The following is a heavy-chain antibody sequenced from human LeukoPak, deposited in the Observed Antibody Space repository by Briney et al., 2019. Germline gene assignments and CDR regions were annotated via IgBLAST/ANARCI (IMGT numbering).Heavy chain of an antibody. CDR1: GRPFRSSRYS. Sequence: SETLSLTFTVSGRPFRSSRYSWGWIRQPPGNGLEWTESIYYSASTYYNPSLKSPVSISGDTTKNQLYLKLTSVTAADTAVYYCARERPVRDGYFYYYYVDVWGKGTTVTISS. CDR2: IYYSAST. V-gene: IGHV4-39*07. D-gene: IGHD5-24*01. CDR3: ARERPVRDGYFYYYYVDV. J-gene: IGHJ6*03.